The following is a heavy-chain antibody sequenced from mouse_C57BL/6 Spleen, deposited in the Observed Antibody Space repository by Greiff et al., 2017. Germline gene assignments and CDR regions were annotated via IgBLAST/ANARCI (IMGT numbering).Heavy chain of an antibody. J-gene: IGHJ3*01. V-gene: IGHV1-54*01. CDR1: GYAFTNYL. CDR2: INPGSGGT. Sequence: VQRVESGAELVRPGTSVKVSCKASGYAFTNYLIEWVKQRPGQGLEWIGVINPGSGGTNYNEKFKGKATLTADKSSSTAYMQLSSLTSEDSAVYFCASSYSNYGGFAYWGQGTLVTVSA. D-gene: IGHD2-5*01. CDR3: ASSYSNYGGFAY.